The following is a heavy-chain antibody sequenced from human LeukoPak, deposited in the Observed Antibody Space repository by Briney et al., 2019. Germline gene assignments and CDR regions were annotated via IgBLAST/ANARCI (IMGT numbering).Heavy chain of an antibody. D-gene: IGHD6-25*01. V-gene: IGHV4-4*07. J-gene: IGHJ5*02. CDR1: GASISTDY. Sequence: SETLSLTCSVSGASISTDYWSWVRQPAGKGLEWIGRIYTGGTAKYNSSLKSRVTILVDRSKNQFSLKVTSVTAADTAVYYCARVIAEAAGFWHDPWGRGTLVTVSA. CDR3: ARVIAEAAGFWHDP. CDR2: IYTGGTA.